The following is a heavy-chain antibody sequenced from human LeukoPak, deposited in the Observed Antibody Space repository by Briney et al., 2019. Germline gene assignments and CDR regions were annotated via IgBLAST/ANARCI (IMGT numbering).Heavy chain of an antibody. D-gene: IGHD6-13*01. V-gene: IGHV3-7*01. CDR1: GFDFNNFW. Sequence: GGSLRLSCAASGFDFNNFWMSWFRQAPGKGLEWVTNIKEDGSEKYYVDSVKGRFTISRDNSQNTLYLQMNSLRTEGTALYFCAKDRTMAADGTYFDYWGQGTLVTVSS. J-gene: IGHJ4*02. CDR3: AKDRTMAADGTYFDY. CDR2: IKEDGSEK.